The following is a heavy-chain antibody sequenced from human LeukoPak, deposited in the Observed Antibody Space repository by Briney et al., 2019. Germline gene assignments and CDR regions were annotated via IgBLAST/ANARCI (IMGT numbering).Heavy chain of an antibody. CDR1: GYTVTGYY. D-gene: IGHD3-9*01. CDR2: INSDSGFT. CDR3: ARNFDMGGFDP. J-gene: IGHJ5*02. Sequence: ASLKVSCKASGYTVTGYYMNSGRQAPGQGLEWRGGINSDSGFTKYAQKFQGRVTMTRDTSITTVYMDLTRLASDVSDVYYCARNFDMGGFDPWGQGTLVTVSS. V-gene: IGHV1-2*02.